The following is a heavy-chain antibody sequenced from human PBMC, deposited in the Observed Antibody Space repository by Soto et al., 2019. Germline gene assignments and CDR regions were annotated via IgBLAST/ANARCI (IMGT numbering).Heavy chain of an antibody. V-gene: IGHV4-31*03. CDR3: AASCVGCGGFNYYGMDV. CDR1: GASISSGGYY. J-gene: IGHJ6*02. D-gene: IGHD2-21*01. Sequence: SETLSLTCSVSGASISSGGYYWNWIRQHPGKVLEWIGYIYYSGTTYYNPSLKSRVTISVDTSKNQFSLKLSSVTAADTAVYYCAASCVGCGGFNYYGMDVWGQGTTVT. CDR2: IYYSGTT.